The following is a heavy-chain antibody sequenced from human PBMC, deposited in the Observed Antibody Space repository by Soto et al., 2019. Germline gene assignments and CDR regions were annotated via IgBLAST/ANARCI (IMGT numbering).Heavy chain of an antibody. CDR3: ARDYPLLWFGESPGRYGMDV. CDR2: ISSSSSTI. J-gene: IGHJ6*02. CDR1: GFTFSSYS. Sequence: GGSLRLSCAASGFTFSSYSMNWVRQAPGKGLEWVSYISSSSSTIYYADSVKGRFTISRDNAKNSLYLQMNSLRDEDTAVYYCARDYPLLWFGESPGRYGMDVWGQGTTVTVSS. V-gene: IGHV3-48*02. D-gene: IGHD3-10*01.